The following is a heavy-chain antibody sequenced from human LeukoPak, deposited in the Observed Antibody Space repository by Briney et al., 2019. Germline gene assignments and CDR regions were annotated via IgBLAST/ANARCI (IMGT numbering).Heavy chain of an antibody. CDR2: IIPIFGTA. J-gene: IGHJ5*02. D-gene: IGHD6-13*01. Sequence: GSSVKVSCKASGGTFSSYANSWVRQAPGQGLEWMGGIIPIFGTANYAQKFQGRVTITAGESTSTAYMELSSLRSEDTAVYYCARDLEDYGSSLSNWFDPWGQGTLVTVSS. CDR1: GGTFSSYA. CDR3: ARDLEDYGSSLSNWFDP. V-gene: IGHV1-69*01.